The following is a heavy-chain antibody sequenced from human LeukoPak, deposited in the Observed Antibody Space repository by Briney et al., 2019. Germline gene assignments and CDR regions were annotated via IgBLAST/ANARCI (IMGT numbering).Heavy chain of an antibody. CDR2: IYYSGST. Sequence: KPSETLSLTCIVSGGSIRSYYWSWIRQTPGKGLEWIGSIYYSGSTYYNPSLKSRVTISVDTSKNQFSLKLSSVTAADTAVYYCARHYYGSGWFDPWGQGTLVTVSS. CDR1: GGSIRSYY. CDR3: ARHYYGSGWFDP. D-gene: IGHD3-10*01. J-gene: IGHJ5*02. V-gene: IGHV4-59*05.